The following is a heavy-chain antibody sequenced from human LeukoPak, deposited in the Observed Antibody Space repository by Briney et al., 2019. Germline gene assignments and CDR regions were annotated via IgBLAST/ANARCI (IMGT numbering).Heavy chain of an antibody. D-gene: IGHD3-3*01. Sequence: GGSLRLSCAASGFTFSNAWMSWVRQAPGKGLEWVANIKQDGSEKYYMDSVKGRFTISRDNTKNSLYLQMNSLRAEDTAVYYCARDLNDFWSGPNLHYYYYYGMDVWGQGTTVTVSS. CDR3: ARDLNDFWSGPNLHYYYYYGMDV. CDR1: GFTFSNAW. CDR2: IKQDGSEK. J-gene: IGHJ6*02. V-gene: IGHV3-7*01.